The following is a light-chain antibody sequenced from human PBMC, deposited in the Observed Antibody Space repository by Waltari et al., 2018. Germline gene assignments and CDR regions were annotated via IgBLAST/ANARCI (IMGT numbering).Light chain of an antibody. CDR3: LSRDSFGNRLL. Sequence: SSELTQDPGVSAALGQTVRITCQGDSLRKLDVSWYQQKPGQAPVLVIYTNKNRPSGIPDRFSGSSSGNTASLTITGTQAADEADYYCLSRDSFGNRLLFGGGTKLTVL. J-gene: IGLJ2*01. V-gene: IGLV3-19*01. CDR2: TNK. CDR1: SLRKLD.